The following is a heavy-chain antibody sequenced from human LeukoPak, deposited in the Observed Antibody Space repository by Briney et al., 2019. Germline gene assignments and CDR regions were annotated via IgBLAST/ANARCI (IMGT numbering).Heavy chain of an antibody. CDR1: GYTFTSYD. D-gene: IGHD7-27*01. CDR3: ARGPPNWGYDY. Sequence: PRASVKVSCKASGYTFTSYDFNWVRQATGQRPEWMGWMSPNSGDTGYVQKFQDRVTMTRNTSISTAYMELSSLRSDDTAVYYCARGPPNWGYDYWGPGTLVTVSS. V-gene: IGHV1-8*01. CDR2: MSPNSGDT. J-gene: IGHJ4*02.